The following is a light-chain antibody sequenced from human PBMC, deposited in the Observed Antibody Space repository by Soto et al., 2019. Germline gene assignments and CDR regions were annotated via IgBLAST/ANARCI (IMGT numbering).Light chain of an antibody. Sequence: EIVMTQSPATLSVSPGERATLSCRASQSVSSNLAWHQQKPGQAPRLLIYGASTRATGIPARFSGSGSGTEFSFTISSLQSEDFAVYYCQQYNNWPPYTFGQGTKLEIK. CDR3: QQYNNWPPYT. CDR1: QSVSSN. J-gene: IGKJ2*01. V-gene: IGKV3-15*01. CDR2: GAS.